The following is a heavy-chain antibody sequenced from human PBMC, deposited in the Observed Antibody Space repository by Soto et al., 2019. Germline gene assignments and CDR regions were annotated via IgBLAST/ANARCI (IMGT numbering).Heavy chain of an antibody. V-gene: IGHV3-23*01. CDR3: AKDLGSGSYYLPLLWPPHYYGMDV. Sequence: GGSLRLSCAASGFTFSSYAMSWVRQAPGKGLEWVSAISGRGGSTYYADSVKGRFTISRDNSKNTLYLQMNSLRAEDTAVYYCAKDLGSGSYYLPLLWPPHYYGMDVWGQGTTVTVSS. CDR1: GFTFSSYA. D-gene: IGHD1-26*01. J-gene: IGHJ6*02. CDR2: ISGRGGST.